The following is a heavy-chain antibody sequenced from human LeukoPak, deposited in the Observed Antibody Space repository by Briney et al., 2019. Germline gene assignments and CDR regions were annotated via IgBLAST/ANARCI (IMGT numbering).Heavy chain of an antibody. CDR2: TYSGGST. CDR3: ARDQEGAFDI. Sequence: QPGGSLRLSCAASGFTVSSNYMSWVRQAPGKGLEWVSVTYSGGSTYYADSVKGRFTISRDNSKNTLYLQMNSLRAEDTAVYYCARDQEGAFDIWGQGTMVTVSS. V-gene: IGHV3-53*01. J-gene: IGHJ3*02. CDR1: GFTVSSNY.